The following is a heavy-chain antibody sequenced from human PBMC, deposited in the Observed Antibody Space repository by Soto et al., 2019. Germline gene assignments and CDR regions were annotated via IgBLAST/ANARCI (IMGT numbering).Heavy chain of an antibody. CDR1: GFTVSSNY. D-gene: IGHD3-22*01. CDR3: ARAAQWLLGYYYYGMDV. CDR2: IYSGGST. Sequence: EVQLVESGGGLVQPGGSLRLSCAASGFTVSSNYMSWVRQAPGKGLEWVSVIYSGGSTYYADSVKGRFTISRDNSKNTLYLQMNSLRAEDTAVYYCARAAQWLLGYYYYGMDVWGQGTTVTVSS. J-gene: IGHJ6*02. V-gene: IGHV3-66*01.